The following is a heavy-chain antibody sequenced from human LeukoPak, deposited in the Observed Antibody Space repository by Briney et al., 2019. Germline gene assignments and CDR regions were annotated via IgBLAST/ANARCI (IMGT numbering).Heavy chain of an antibody. D-gene: IGHD5-18*01. J-gene: IGHJ6*02. V-gene: IGHV3-30*18. CDR3: AKDLKDTYGQKLVKYFGMDV. CDR1: GFSFISYG. CDR2: VSDDGSNT. Sequence: GRSLRLSCAASGFSFISYGMHWVRQAPGKGLEWVAVVSDDGSNTYYADSVKGRFTISRDNSKNTLYLQMNSLRAEDTAVYYCAKDLKDTYGQKLVKYFGMDVWGQGTTVTVSS.